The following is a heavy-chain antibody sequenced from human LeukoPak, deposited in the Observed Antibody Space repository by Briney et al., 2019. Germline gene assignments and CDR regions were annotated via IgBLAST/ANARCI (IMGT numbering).Heavy chain of an antibody. V-gene: IGHV3-30-3*02. CDR3: AKPVEAARPPTLGY. CDR2: ISYDGSDK. J-gene: IGHJ4*02. Sequence: PGGSLRLPCAASGFTFTTFAMHWVRQAPSKGPEWVARISYDGSDKYYADSVKGRFTISRDNSKNTLYLQMNSLRAEDTAVYYCAKPVEAARPPTLGYWGQGTLVTVSS. CDR1: GFTFTTFA. D-gene: IGHD6-6*01.